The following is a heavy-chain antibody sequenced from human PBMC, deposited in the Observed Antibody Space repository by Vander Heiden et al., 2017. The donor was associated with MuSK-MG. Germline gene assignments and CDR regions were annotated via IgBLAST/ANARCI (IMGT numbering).Heavy chain of an antibody. CDR1: GGTFSSYA. V-gene: IGHV1-69*01. Sequence: QVQLVQSGAEVKKPGSSVKVSCKASGGTFSSYAISWVRQAPGQGLEWMGGIIPIFGTANYAQKFQGRVTITADESTSTAYMELSSLRSEDTAVYYCARDLRDNYGSGSEDYYYYYGMDVWGQGTTVTVSS. CDR3: ARDLRDNYGSGSEDYYYYYGMDV. CDR2: IIPIFGTA. J-gene: IGHJ6*02. D-gene: IGHD3-10*01.